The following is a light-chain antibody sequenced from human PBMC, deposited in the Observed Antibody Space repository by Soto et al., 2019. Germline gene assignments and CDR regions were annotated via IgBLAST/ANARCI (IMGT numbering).Light chain of an antibody. CDR2: GAS. CDR3: QQSYSTPYT. V-gene: IGKV1-39*01. Sequence: DIQMTQSPSSLSASVGDRVTITCRASQSINSYLNWYQQKPGKAPDLLIYGASSLQSGVPSRFSGSGSGTDFTLTISSLQPEYFATYYCQQSYSTPYTFGQGTKLEIK. CDR1: QSINSY. J-gene: IGKJ2*01.